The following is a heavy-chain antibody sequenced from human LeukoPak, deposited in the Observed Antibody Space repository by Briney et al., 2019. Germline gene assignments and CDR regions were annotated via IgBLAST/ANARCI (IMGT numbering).Heavy chain of an antibody. CDR1: GFTFSSYA. CDR3: AKDCYDRSGYNFDY. V-gene: IGHV3-23*01. Sequence: PGGSLRLSCAASGFTFSSYAMSWVRQAPRRGLGWVSAISGSGGSTYYADSVKGRFTSSRDNSKNTLYLQMNSLRAEDTAVYYCAKDCYDRSGYNFDYWGQGTLVTVSS. CDR2: ISGSGGST. D-gene: IGHD3-22*01. J-gene: IGHJ4*02.